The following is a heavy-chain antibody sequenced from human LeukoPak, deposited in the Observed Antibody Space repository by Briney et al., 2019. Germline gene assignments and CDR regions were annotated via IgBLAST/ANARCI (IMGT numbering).Heavy chain of an antibody. CDR1: GVAISSSDYY. D-gene: IGHD3-16*01. CDR3: ARTAGGGGLDY. V-gene: IGHV4-39*01. CDR2: MYNGGGT. Sequence: SGTLCLTCTVSGVAISSSDYYWGWIPPRPGKGLEWSVRMYNGGGTSYNPSLESGGTISVDTDKNQISLKLNSMTVADTAVYYCARTAGGGGLDYWGQGPLVTVSS. J-gene: IGHJ4*02.